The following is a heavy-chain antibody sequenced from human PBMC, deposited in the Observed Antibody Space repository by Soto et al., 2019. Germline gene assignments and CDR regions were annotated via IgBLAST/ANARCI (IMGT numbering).Heavy chain of an antibody. CDR3: ARDKIKGAPDYLDS. V-gene: IGHV3-30-3*01. D-gene: IGHD1-26*01. CDR2: IAYDGPIK. J-gene: IGHJ4*02. Sequence: QEQLVESGGDVVQPGRSLTLSCAASGFTFSANAMHWVRQAPGKGLEWVAVIAYDGPIKIYRDSVKGRFTISRDDSKSTLDLQRNSRRPEDTAVYYCARDKIKGAPDYLDSWGQGTLVTVSA. CDR1: GFTFSANA.